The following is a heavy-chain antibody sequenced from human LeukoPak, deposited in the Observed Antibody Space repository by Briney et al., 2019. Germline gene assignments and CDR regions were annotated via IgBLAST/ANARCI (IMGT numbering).Heavy chain of an antibody. D-gene: IGHD3-16*01. V-gene: IGHV4-39*07. CDR3: ARELITPGGYYMDV. Sequence: PSETLSLTCTVSGGSISSSSYYWGWIRQPPGKGQEWIGRIYYSGSTYYNPSLKSRVTISVDTSKNQFSLKLSSVTAADTAVYYCARELITPGGYYMDVWGKGTTVTVSS. CDR2: IYYSGST. CDR1: GGSISSSSYY. J-gene: IGHJ6*03.